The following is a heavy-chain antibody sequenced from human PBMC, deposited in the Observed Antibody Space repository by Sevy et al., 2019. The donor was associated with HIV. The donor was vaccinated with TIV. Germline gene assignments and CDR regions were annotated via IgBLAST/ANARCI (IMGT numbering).Heavy chain of an antibody. CDR3: ASENRDNWNGVGY. J-gene: IGHJ4*02. Sequence: GGSLRLSCAASGFTFSSYWMHWVRQAPGKGLVWVSRINSDGSSTSYADSVKGRFTISRDNAKNTMYLQMNSLRAEDTAMYYCASENRDNWNGVGYWGQGTLVTVSS. CDR2: INSDGSST. CDR1: GFTFSSYW. V-gene: IGHV3-74*01. D-gene: IGHD1-1*01.